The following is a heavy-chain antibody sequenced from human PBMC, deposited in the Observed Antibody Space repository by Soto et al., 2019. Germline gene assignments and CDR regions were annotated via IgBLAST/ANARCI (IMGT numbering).Heavy chain of an antibody. CDR2: IVPMLGTP. J-gene: IGHJ6*02. V-gene: IGHV1-69*01. D-gene: IGHD1-26*01. Sequence: QVQLVQSGAEVKEPGSSVRVSCKASGGTFDNFIMNWVRQTPGRGLEWMGGIVPMLGTPTYAEKFKGRVTISATGSTSTMYMEVTRLRSDDTAIYYCARNGTYSSSLSQYSGMDVWGQGTTVTVSS. CDR1: GGTFDNFI. CDR3: ARNGTYSSSLSQYSGMDV.